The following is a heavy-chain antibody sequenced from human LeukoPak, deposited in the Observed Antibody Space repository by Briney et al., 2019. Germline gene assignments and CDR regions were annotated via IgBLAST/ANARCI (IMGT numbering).Heavy chain of an antibody. D-gene: IGHD3-22*01. Sequence: GGSLRLSCAASGFTFSSYGMHWVRQAPGKGLEWVAFIRYDGSNKYYADSVKGRFTISRDNSKNTLYLQMNSLRADDTAVYFCVKDSRVVSHFDYWGQGTLVTVSS. V-gene: IGHV3-30*02. CDR3: VKDSRVVSHFDY. CDR2: IRYDGSNK. J-gene: IGHJ4*02. CDR1: GFTFSSYG.